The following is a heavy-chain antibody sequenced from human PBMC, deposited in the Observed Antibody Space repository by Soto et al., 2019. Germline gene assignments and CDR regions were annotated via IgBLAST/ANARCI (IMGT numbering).Heavy chain of an antibody. CDR3: AKEFGAAGRRLGAFDI. CDR1: GFTFSSYG. CDR2: ISYDGSNK. J-gene: IGHJ3*02. D-gene: IGHD6-13*01. Sequence: GGSLRLSCAASGFTFSSYGMHWVRQAPGKGLEWVAVISYDGSNKYYADSVKGRFTISRDNSKNTLYLQMNSLRAEDTAVYYCAKEFGAAGRRLGAFDIWGQGTMVTVSS. V-gene: IGHV3-30*18.